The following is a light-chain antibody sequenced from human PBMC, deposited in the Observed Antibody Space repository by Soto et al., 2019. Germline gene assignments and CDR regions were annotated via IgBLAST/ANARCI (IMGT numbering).Light chain of an antibody. CDR2: GDN. V-gene: IGLV1-40*01. J-gene: IGLJ1*01. CDR3: QSYDSSLTTFV. CDR1: SSNIGAEYD. Sequence: QSVLTQPPSVSGAPGQRVAISCTGSSSNIGAEYDVHWYQQLPGTAPKRLIYGDNNRPSGVPERFSGSKSGTSASLAITGLQPEDEADYYCQSYDSSLTTFVFGTGTKVTVL.